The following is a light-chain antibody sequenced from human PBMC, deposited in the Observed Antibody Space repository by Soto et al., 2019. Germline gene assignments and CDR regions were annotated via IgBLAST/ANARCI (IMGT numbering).Light chain of an antibody. Sequence: DIQMTQSPSSLSAAVGDRVTITCRASQSIDRYLNWYQQKPGKAPYLLIYATSSLQSGVPSRFSGSGSGTDFTLTISSLQPADFATYYCQESYTTPVTFGQGTRLEIK. CDR3: QESYTTPVT. J-gene: IGKJ5*01. CDR1: QSIDRY. V-gene: IGKV1-39*01. CDR2: ATS.